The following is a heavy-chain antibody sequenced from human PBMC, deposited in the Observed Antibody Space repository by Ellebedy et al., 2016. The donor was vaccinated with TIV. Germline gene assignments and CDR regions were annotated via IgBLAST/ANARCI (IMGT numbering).Heavy chain of an antibody. D-gene: IGHD1-26*01. J-gene: IGHJ6*02. CDR2: ISYNGGAT. CDR3: VKGKARHLGINSYYYGMDV. V-gene: IGHV3-64D*06. Sequence: PGGSLRLSCSASGFTFSNYTMHWVRQAPGKGLEYVSVISYNGGATYSADSVKGRFTISRDNSKNTVYLQMSSLRAEDTAVYYCVKGKARHLGINSYYYGMDVWGQGTTVAVSS. CDR1: GFTFSNYT.